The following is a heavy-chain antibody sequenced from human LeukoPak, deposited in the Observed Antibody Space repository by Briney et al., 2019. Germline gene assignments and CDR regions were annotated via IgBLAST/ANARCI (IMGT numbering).Heavy chain of an antibody. V-gene: IGHV4-4*07. CDR1: GMSISSYY. Sequence: SETLSLTCSVSGMSISSYYWTWIRQPAGKGLEWIGSIYYSGSTYYNPSLKSRVTISVDTSKNQFSLKLSSVTAADTAVYYCARDLRPYCSGGSCAGYNWFDPWGQGTLVTVSS. D-gene: IGHD2-15*01. CDR3: ARDLRPYCSGGSCAGYNWFDP. J-gene: IGHJ5*02. CDR2: IYYSGST.